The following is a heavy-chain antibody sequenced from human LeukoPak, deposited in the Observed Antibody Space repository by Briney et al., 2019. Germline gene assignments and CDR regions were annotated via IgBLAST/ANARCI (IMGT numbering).Heavy chain of an antibody. J-gene: IGHJ6*02. CDR3: ARTIVVPAALYYYYYGMDV. V-gene: IGHV1-8*01. Sequence: ASVKVSCKASGYTFTSYDINWVRQATGQGLEWMGWMNPNSGNTGYAQKFQGRVTMTRNTSISTAYMELSSLRSEDTAMYYCARTIVVPAALYYYYYGMDVWGQGTTVTVSS. D-gene: IGHD2-2*01. CDR2: MNPNSGNT. CDR1: GYTFTSYD.